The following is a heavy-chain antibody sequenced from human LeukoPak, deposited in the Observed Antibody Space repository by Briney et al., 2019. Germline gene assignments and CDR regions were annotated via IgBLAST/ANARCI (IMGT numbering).Heavy chain of an antibody. CDR3: ARTPMGSGYSEY. CDR1: GGSISSSNW. J-gene: IGHJ4*02. V-gene: IGHV4-4*02. Sequence: KSSGTLSLTCAVSGGSISSSNWWSWVRQPPGKGLEWIGEIYHSGSTNYNPSLKSRVTISVDTSKNQFSLKLSSVTAADTAVYYCARTPMGSGYSEYWGQGTLVTVSS. CDR2: IYHSGST. D-gene: IGHD5-18*01.